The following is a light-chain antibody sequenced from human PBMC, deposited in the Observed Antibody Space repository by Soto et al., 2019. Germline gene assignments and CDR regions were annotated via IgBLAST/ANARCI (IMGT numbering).Light chain of an antibody. CDR1: SSDVGGYNY. CDR2: DVS. Sequence: QSVLAQPASVSGSPGQSITISCTGNSSDVGGYNYVSWYQQHPGKAPKLMIYDVSNRPSGVSNRFSGSKSGNTASLTISGLQAEDEADYYCSSYTSSRTLVFGGGTKLTVL. CDR3: SSYTSSRTLV. V-gene: IGLV2-14*03. J-gene: IGLJ3*02.